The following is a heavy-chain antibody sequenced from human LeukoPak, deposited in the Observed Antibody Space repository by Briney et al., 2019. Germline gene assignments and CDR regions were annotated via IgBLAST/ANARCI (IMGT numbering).Heavy chain of an antibody. CDR3: ASPGYSSSWVADAFDI. V-gene: IGHV4-34*01. D-gene: IGHD6-13*01. CDR1: GGSFSGYS. J-gene: IGHJ3*02. CDR2: MSHSGYP. Sequence: SETLSLTCAVYGGSFSGYSWTWIRHPPGKGLEWIGEMSHSGYPNYNPSLKSRVAISVDTSKNQFSLNLTSVTAADTAVYYCASPGYSSSWVADAFDIWGQGTMVTVSS.